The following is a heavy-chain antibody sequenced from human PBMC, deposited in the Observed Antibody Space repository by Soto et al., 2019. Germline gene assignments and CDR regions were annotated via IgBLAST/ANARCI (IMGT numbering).Heavy chain of an antibody. Sequence: GGSLRLSCAGSGFTFSSYGIHWVRQSPGKGLEWVALISYDGGNEKYTESVKDRFTISRDDSHNVAYLQMSSLRTEDTAMYYCAKDRYSGTYPTDFDYWGQGSLVTVSS. J-gene: IGHJ4*02. CDR3: AKDRYSGTYPTDFDY. CDR1: GFTFSSYG. D-gene: IGHD1-26*01. V-gene: IGHV3-30*18. CDR2: ISYDGGNE.